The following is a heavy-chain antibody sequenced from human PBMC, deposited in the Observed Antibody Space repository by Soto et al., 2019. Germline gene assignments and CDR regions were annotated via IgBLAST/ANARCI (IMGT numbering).Heavy chain of an antibody. J-gene: IGHJ6*02. CDR2: IIPIFGTA. D-gene: IGHD2-15*01. CDR1: GGTFSSYA. Sequence: QVQLVQSGAEVKKPGASVKVSCKASGGTFSSYAISWVRQAPGQGLEWMGGIIPIFGTANYAQKFQGRVTITADESTSTAYMELSSLRSEDTAVYYCAREAHCSGGSCYYYGMDVWGQGTTVTVSS. V-gene: IGHV1-69*01. CDR3: AREAHCSGGSCYYYGMDV.